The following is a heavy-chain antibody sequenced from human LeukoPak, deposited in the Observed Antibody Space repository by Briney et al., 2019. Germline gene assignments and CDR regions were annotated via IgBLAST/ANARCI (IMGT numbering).Heavy chain of an antibody. J-gene: IGHJ6*03. CDR3: ARDHYYGSGSLRGGPRRPYYYMDV. Sequence: PGGSLRLSCAASGFTFSSYSMNWVRQAPGKGLEWVSSISSSSSYIYYADSVKGRFTISRDNAKNSLYLQMNSLRAEDTAVYYCARDHYYGSGSLRGGPRRPYYYMDVWGKGTTVTISS. CDR2: ISSSSSYI. D-gene: IGHD3-10*01. V-gene: IGHV3-21*01. CDR1: GFTFSSYS.